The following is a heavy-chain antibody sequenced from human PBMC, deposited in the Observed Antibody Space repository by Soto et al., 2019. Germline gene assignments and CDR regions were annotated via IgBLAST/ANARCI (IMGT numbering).Heavy chain of an antibody. J-gene: IGHJ4*02. CDR3: ARDGEGDYNDYDY. D-gene: IGHD5-12*01. CDR2: IKEDGSDK. Sequence: EVQLVESGGGLVQPGGSLRLYCAASGFTFSSYWMSWVRQAPGKGLEWVANIKEDGSDKYYVGSVKGRFTISRDNAKSALYLQMDSLRGEDTAVYYCARDGEGDYNDYDYRGQGTLVSVSS. CDR1: GFTFSSYW. V-gene: IGHV3-7*01.